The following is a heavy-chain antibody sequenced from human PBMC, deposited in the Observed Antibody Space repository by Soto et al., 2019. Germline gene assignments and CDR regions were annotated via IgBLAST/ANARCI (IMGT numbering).Heavy chain of an antibody. D-gene: IGHD3-3*01. CDR3: ARAVTIFGVVRTYYYYGMDV. Sequence: ASEKVPCKASRYTCTSYYIIGVRQATGQGLEGMGWMNPNRGNTGYAQKSLGRVTMTRNTSISTAYMELSSLRSEDTAVYYCARAVTIFGVVRTYYYYGMDVWGQGTTVTVSS. J-gene: IGHJ6*02. V-gene: IGHV1-8*01. CDR1: RYTCTSYY. CDR2: MNPNRGNT.